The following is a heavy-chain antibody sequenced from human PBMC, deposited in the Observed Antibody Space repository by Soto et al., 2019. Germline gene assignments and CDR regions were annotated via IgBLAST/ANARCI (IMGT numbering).Heavy chain of an antibody. D-gene: IGHD5-12*01. CDR3: FWGGYDFDQYYYYGMDV. CDR1: GFTVSSNY. Sequence: GGSLRLSCAASGFTVSSNYMSWVRQAPGKGLEWVSVIYSGGSTYYADSVKGRFTISRDDSKNTLYLQMNSLKTEDTAVYYCFWGGYDFDQYYYYGMDVWGQGTTVTVSS. CDR2: IYSGGST. V-gene: IGHV3-66*01. J-gene: IGHJ6*02.